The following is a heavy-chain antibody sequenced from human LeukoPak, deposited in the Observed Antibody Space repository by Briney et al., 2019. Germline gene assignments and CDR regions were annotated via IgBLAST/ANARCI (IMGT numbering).Heavy chain of an antibody. D-gene: IGHD6-13*01. J-gene: IGHJ6*02. CDR2: INHSGST. CDR1: GGSFSGYY. V-gene: IGHV4-34*01. CDR3: ARIPGYSSGWYARGAYYYYGMDV. Sequence: SETLSLTCAVYGGSFSGYYWSWIRQPPGKGLEWIGEINHSGSTNYNPSLKSRVTISVDTSKNQFSLKLSSVTAADTAVYYCARIPGYSSGWYARGAYYYYGMDVWGQGTTVTVSS.